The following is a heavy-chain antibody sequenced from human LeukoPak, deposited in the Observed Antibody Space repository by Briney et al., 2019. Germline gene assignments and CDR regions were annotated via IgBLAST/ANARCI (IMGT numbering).Heavy chain of an antibody. V-gene: IGHV3-30*02. Sequence: GGSLRLSCVASGCTFNRFGMHWVRQAPGKGLEWVAFVRYDGSSKQYGDPVKGRVTIFRDNSKNTLYLQMNSLRPEDTAMYYCAKDPHYYGSGTQEFDPWGQGTLVTVSS. CDR2: VRYDGSSK. CDR1: GCTFNRFG. CDR3: AKDPHYYGSGTQEFDP. D-gene: IGHD3-10*01. J-gene: IGHJ5*02.